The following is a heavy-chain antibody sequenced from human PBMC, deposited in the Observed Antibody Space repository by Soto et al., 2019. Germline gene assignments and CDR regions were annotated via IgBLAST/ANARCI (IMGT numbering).Heavy chain of an antibody. CDR1: GGSISSYY. CDR3: ATDNGDYDQWFEP. D-gene: IGHD4-17*01. V-gene: IGHV4-59*01. CDR2: IYYSGST. Sequence: SETLSLTCTVSGGSISSYYWSWIRQPPGKGLEWIGYIYYSGSTNYNPSLKSRVTISVDTSKNQFSLKLSSVTAADTAVYYCATDNGDYDQWFEPWGQGTLVTVSS. J-gene: IGHJ5*02.